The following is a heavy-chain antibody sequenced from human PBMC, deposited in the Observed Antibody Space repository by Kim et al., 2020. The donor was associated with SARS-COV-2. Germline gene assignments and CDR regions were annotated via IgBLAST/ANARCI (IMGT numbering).Heavy chain of an antibody. V-gene: IGHV3-33*01. J-gene: IGHJ3*02. CDR3: ARAYPPIGEHYDFLTGYYFGSAFDI. CDR1: GFTFSSYG. D-gene: IGHD3-9*01. CDR2: IWYDGSNK. Sequence: GGSLRLSCAASGFTFSSYGMHWVRQAPGKGLEWVAVIWYDGSNKYYADSVKGRFTISRDNSKNTLYLQMNSLRAEDTAVYYCARAYPPIGEHYDFLTGYYFGSAFDIWGQGTMVTVSS.